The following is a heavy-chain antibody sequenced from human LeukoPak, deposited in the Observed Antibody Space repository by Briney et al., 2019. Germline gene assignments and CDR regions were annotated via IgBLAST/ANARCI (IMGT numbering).Heavy chain of an antibody. Sequence: PGGSLSLSCVASGFTFSCYSMNWVRQAPGKGLEYVSRISSNGGSTYYANSVKGRFTISRDNSKNTLYLQMGSLRAADMAVYYCARGGYYDFWSGTFDYWGQGTLVTVSS. CDR1: GFTFSCYS. V-gene: IGHV3-64*01. CDR3: ARGGYYDFWSGTFDY. J-gene: IGHJ4*02. CDR2: ISSNGGST. D-gene: IGHD3-3*01.